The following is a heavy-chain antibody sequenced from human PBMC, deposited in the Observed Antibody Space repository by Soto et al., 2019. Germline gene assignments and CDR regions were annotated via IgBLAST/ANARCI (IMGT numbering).Heavy chain of an antibody. Sequence: PSEPLSLTCTVAIAPAESSTYTRGWIHQPPGKGLEWIGSIYNSGRTYYNPSLNSRVTVSVDTSKNQFSLNVISVTAADTAVYYCRRSSRYSTDVWGQGTTVTVS. D-gene: IGHD6-13*01. CDR1: IAPAESSTYT. J-gene: IGHJ6*02. CDR2: IYNSGRT. V-gene: IGHV4-39*01. CDR3: RRSSRYSTDV.